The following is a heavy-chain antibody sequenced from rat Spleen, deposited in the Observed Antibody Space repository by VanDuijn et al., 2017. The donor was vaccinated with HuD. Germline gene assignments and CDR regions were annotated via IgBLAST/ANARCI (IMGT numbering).Heavy chain of an antibody. CDR1: GFTFNNYW. CDR2: ITNTGGSI. D-gene: IGHD1-6*01. V-gene: IGHV5-31*01. J-gene: IGHJ3*01. Sequence: EVQLVESGGGLVQPGRSLKLSCVASGFTFNNYWMSWIRQAPGKGLEWVASITNTGGSIYYPDSVKGRFTIFRDNANSTLYLQMNSLRSEDTATYYCTRGAYTTDPFVYWGQGTLVTVSS. CDR3: TRGAYTTDPFVY.